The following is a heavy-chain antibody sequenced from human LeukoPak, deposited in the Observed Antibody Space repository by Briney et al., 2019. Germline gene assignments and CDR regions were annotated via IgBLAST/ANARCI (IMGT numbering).Heavy chain of an antibody. CDR3: AKTSRAYSNYDSPFDY. D-gene: IGHD5-12*01. CDR1: GFTFSSYV. CDR2: ISSGGGTT. V-gene: IGHV3-23*01. J-gene: IGHJ4*02. Sequence: GGSLRLSCAASGFTFSSYVMSWVRQAPGKGLGWVSAISSGGGTTYYAHPVKGGFTISRDNSKNTLYLQMTSLRAEEPAVYYFAKTSRAYSNYDSPFDYWGQGTLVTVSS.